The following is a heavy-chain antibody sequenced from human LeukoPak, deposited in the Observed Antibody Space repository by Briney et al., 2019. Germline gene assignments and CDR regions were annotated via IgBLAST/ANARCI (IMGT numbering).Heavy chain of an antibody. CDR3: AKGVVWGSWVYFDY. Sequence: SGGSLRLSCAASGFTFSSYAMSWVRQAPGKGLEWVSAISGSGGSTYYADSVKGRFTISRDNSKNTLYLQMNSLRAEDTAVYYCAKGVVWGSWVYFDYWGQGTLVTVSS. J-gene: IGHJ4*02. CDR2: ISGSGGST. D-gene: IGHD7-27*01. CDR1: GFTFSSYA. V-gene: IGHV3-23*01.